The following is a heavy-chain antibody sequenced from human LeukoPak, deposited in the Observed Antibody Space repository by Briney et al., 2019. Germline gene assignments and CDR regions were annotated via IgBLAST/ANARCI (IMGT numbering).Heavy chain of an antibody. V-gene: IGHV3-9*01. CDR2: ISWNSGSI. CDR1: GFTFDDYA. Sequence: GGSLRLSCAASGFTFDDYAMHWVRQAPGKGLEWVSGISWNSGSIGYADSVKGRFTISRDKAKNSLYLQMNSLRDEDRALYYCAKALRYYDFWSGSPFDPWGQGTLVTVSS. CDR3: AKALRYYDFWSGSPFDP. J-gene: IGHJ5*02. D-gene: IGHD3-3*01.